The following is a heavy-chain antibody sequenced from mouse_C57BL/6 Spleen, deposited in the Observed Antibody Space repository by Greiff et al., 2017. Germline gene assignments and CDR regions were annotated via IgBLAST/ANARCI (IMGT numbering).Heavy chain of an antibody. CDR1: GYTFTSYW. V-gene: IGHV1-59*01. CDR2: IDPSDSYT. CDR3: ERGGDGDPAWFGY. D-gene: IGHD2-13*01. Sequence: QVQLQQPGAELVRPGTSVKLSCTASGYTFTSYWMHWVTQRPGQGLEWIGVIDPSDSYTNYNQKFKGKATLTIDTSSSTAYMQLSSLTSEDSAVYDWERGGDGDPAWFGYWGQGTLVTVSA. J-gene: IGHJ3*01.